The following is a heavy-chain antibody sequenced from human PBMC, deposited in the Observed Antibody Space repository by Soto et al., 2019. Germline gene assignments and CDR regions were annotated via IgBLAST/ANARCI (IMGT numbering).Heavy chain of an antibody. D-gene: IGHD3-10*02. CDR2: IYYSGNT. CDR1: GGSISSGYY. J-gene: IGHJ6*03. CDR3: ASTDYVAYYMDV. Sequence: SETLSLTCSVSGGSISSGYYWTWIRQHPGRGLEWIGYIYYSGNTYYNPSLKSRVTISVDTSKNQFSLKLSSVTAADTAVYYCASTDYVAYYMDVWGQGTTVTVSS. V-gene: IGHV4-31*03.